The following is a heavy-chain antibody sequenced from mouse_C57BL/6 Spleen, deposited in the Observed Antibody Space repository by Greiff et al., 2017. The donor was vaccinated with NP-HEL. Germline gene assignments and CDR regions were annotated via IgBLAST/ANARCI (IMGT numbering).Heavy chain of an antibody. Sequence: VQLQQSGAELVRPGTSVKMSCKASGYTFTNYWIGWAKQRPGHGLEWIGDIYPGGGYTNYNEKFKGKATLTADKSSSTAYMQFSSLTSEDSAIYYCARRGGYNYDGDYFDYWGQGTTLTVSS. V-gene: IGHV1-63*01. D-gene: IGHD2-12*01. J-gene: IGHJ2*01. CDR2: IYPGGGYT. CDR3: ARRGGYNYDGDYFDY. CDR1: GYTFTNYW.